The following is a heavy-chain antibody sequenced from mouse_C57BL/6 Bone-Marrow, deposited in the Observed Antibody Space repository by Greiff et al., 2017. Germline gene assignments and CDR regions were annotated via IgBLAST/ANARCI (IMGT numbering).Heavy chain of an antibody. J-gene: IGHJ4*01. Sequence: QVQLLQSGADLVRPGASVKLSCKASGFTFTSYGISWVKQRTGQGLEWIGEIYPRSGNTYYNEKFKGKATLTADKSSSTAYMKLRSLTSEDAAVYYRARGAYYRFYYYAGDYWGQGTSVTVSS. CDR3: ARGAYYRFYYYAGDY. CDR2: IYPRSGNT. D-gene: IGHD2-14*01. CDR1: GFTFTSYG. V-gene: IGHV1-81*01.